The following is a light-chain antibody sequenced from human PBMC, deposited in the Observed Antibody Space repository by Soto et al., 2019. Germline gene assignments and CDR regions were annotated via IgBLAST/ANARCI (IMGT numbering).Light chain of an antibody. Sequence: EIVLTQSPGTLSLSPGERATLSCRASQRVRSSYLAWYQQKPGQAPRLLIYGASTRATGIPDRFGGSGSGTEFTLTISRLEPEDFAVFYCQQYGNSPYTFGQGTKLEIK. CDR2: GAS. CDR1: QRVRSSY. V-gene: IGKV3-20*01. J-gene: IGKJ2*01. CDR3: QQYGNSPYT.